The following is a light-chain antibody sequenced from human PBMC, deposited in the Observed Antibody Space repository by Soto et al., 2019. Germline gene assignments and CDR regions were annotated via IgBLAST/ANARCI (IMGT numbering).Light chain of an antibody. Sequence: EIVMTQSPATLSVSPGERATLSCRASQSVSSNLAWYQQKPGQAPRLLIYGASTRATGIPARFSGSGSGTEFTLTFISLHSEDISVYYCQQHNNFLITFGQGTRLEIK. CDR1: QSVSSN. V-gene: IGKV3-15*01. J-gene: IGKJ5*01. CDR2: GAS. CDR3: QQHNNFLIT.